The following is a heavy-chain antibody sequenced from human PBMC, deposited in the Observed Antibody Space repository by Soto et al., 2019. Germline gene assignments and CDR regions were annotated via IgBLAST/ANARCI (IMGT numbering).Heavy chain of an antibody. CDR2: ISWNSGSI. Sequence: EVQLVESGGGLVQPGRSLRLSCAASGFTFDDYAMHWVRQAPGKGLEWVSGISWNSGSIGYADSVKGRFTISRDNVKNSLYLHMNSLRSNDTALYYCPKDTGPDIAPAVYWCQGPLVTVSS. V-gene: IGHV3-9*01. D-gene: IGHD5-12*01. CDR3: PKDTGPDIAPAVY. J-gene: IGHJ4*02. CDR1: GFTFDDYA.